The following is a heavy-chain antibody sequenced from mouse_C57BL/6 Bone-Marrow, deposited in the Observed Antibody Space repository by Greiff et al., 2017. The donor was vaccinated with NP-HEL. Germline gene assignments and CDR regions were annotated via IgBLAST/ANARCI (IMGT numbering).Heavy chain of an antibody. CDR2: INPSNGGT. CDR1: GYTFTSYW. J-gene: IGHJ1*03. CDR3: ARKGYGSSFHLYFDV. Sequence: VQLQQPGTELVKPGASVKLSCKASGYTFTSYWMHWVKQRPGQGLEWVGNINPSNGGTNYNEKFKSKATLTVDKSSRTAYLQLSSLTSDDSAVYYCARKGYGSSFHLYFDVWGTGTTVTVSS. V-gene: IGHV1-53*01. D-gene: IGHD1-1*01.